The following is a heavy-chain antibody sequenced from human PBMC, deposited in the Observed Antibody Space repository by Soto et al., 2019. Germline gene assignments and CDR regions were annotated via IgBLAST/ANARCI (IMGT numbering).Heavy chain of an antibody. CDR2: IYHTGST. CDR3: ARGGNRYCSISSGGGGFDY. J-gene: IGHJ4*02. Sequence: PSETLSLTCTVSGASISTSYGSWIRQPPGKGLEWIGYIYHTGSTNYNPSLKSRVTMSLDTSKNQFSLSLSSLTTADTASYFCARGGNRYCSISSGGGGFDYSGQGTLVTVSS. V-gene: IGHV4-59*01. CDR1: GASISTSY. D-gene: IGHD2-15*01.